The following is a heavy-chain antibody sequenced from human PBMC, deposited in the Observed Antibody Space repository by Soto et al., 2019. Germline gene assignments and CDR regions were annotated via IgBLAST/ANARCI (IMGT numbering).Heavy chain of an antibody. CDR1: GFPFSSYA. CDR2: VSYDGRHK. CDR3: ATEMATIVYFEY. Sequence: QVQLAESGGGVVQPGRSLRLSCAASGFPFSSYAMHWVRLAPGKGLEWVALVSYDGRHKVYAESVKGRFTISRDNSKKMLYLEIKSLREDDTSVYYCATEMATIVYFEYWGQGNQVTVSS. V-gene: IGHV3-30*04. D-gene: IGHD5-12*01. J-gene: IGHJ4*02.